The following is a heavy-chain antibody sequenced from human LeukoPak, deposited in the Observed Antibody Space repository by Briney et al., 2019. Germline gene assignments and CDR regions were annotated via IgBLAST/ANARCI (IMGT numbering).Heavy chain of an antibody. V-gene: IGHV4-61*02. CDR3: ARDASSSEAFDI. CDR2: IYTSGST. Sequence: PSETLSLTCAVSGYSISSGSYYWRWVRQPAGKGLEWIGRIYTSGSTNYNPSLKSRVTISVDTSKNQFSLKLSSVTAADTAVYYCARDASSSEAFDIWGQGTMVTVSS. J-gene: IGHJ3*02. D-gene: IGHD3-10*01. CDR1: GYSISSGSYY.